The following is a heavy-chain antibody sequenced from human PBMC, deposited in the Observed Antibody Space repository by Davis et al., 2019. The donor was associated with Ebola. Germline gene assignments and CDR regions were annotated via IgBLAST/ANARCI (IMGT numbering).Heavy chain of an antibody. CDR1: GGSISSGCYY. CDR3: ASSHSGWYFDL. V-gene: IGHV4-31*03. D-gene: IGHD3-10*01. Sequence: PSETLSLTCTVSGGSISSGCYYWSWIRQHPGKGLEWIGYIYYSGSTYYNPSLKSRVTISVDTSKNQFSLKLSSVTAADTAVYYCASSHSGWYFDLWGRGTLVTVSS. CDR2: IYYSGST. J-gene: IGHJ2*01.